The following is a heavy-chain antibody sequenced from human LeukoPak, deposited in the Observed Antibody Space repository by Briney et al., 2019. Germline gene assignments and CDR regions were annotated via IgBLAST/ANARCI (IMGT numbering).Heavy chain of an antibody. CDR1: GFTFSSYS. Sequence: GGSLRLSCAASGFTFSSYSMNWVRQAPGRGLEWVSYISSSSSTIYYADSVKGRFTISRDNAKNSLYLQMNSLRAEDTAVYYCARGKPYYYGSGSYYADYWGQGTLVTVSS. J-gene: IGHJ4*02. V-gene: IGHV3-48*01. CDR2: ISSSSSTI. CDR3: ARGKPYYYGSGSYYADY. D-gene: IGHD3-10*01.